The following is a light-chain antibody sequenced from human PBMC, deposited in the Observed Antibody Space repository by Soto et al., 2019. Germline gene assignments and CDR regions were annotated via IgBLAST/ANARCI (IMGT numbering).Light chain of an antibody. V-gene: IGLV2-14*01. CDR3: YSFTNTSTQC. J-gene: IGLJ1*01. CDR1: TSDVGGYHF. Sequence: QSALTQPASVSGSPGQSITLSCTGTTSDVGGYHFVSWYQQHPGKAPKLMIYEVTNRPSGVSDRFSGSKSGNTASLTISGLQAGGRAEYYCYSFTNTSTQCFRSGDKLTVL. CDR2: EVT.